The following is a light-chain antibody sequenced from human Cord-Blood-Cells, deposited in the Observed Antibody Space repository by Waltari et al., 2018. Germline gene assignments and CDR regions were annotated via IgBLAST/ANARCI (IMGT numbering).Light chain of an antibody. CDR2: RNN. Sequence: VLPHPPSASGTPGQGVPFSSPGTRSTYASHLLDWYQQLPGTAPKLRIYRNNQRPSGVPDRFSGSKSGTSASLAISGLRSEDEADYYCAAWDDSLSGPVFGGGTKLTVL. V-gene: IGLV1-47*01. CDR3: AAWDDSLSGPV. CDR1: RSTYASHL. J-gene: IGLJ3*02.